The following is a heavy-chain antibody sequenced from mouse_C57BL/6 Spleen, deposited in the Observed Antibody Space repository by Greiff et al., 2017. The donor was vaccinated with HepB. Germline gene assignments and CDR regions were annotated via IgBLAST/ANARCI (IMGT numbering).Heavy chain of an antibody. CDR2: IDPSDSET. V-gene: IGHV1-52*01. Sequence: QVHVKQPGAELVRPGSSVKLSCKASGYTFTSYWMHWVKQRPIQGLEWIGNIDPSDSETHYNQKFKDKATLTVDKSSSTAYMQLSSLTSEDSAVYYCARITTVVATGYWYFDVWGTGTTVTVSS. D-gene: IGHD1-1*01. J-gene: IGHJ1*03. CDR3: ARITTVVATGYWYFDV. CDR1: GYTFTSYW.